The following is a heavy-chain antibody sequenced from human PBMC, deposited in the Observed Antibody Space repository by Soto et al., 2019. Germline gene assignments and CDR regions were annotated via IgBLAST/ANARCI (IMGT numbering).Heavy chain of an antibody. CDR3: TRRAYSSGWYYDY. CDR1: GFTFSGAA. Sequence: EVQLVESGGGLVQPGGSLKLSCAASGFTFSGAAMHWVRQASGKGLEWVGRIRSKPNNYATAYAASVKGRFTMSRDDSKNTAYLQMNSLKPEDTAVYYCTRRAYSSGWYYDYWGQGTLVTVSS. J-gene: IGHJ4*02. V-gene: IGHV3-73*01. CDR2: IRSKPNNYAT. D-gene: IGHD6-19*01.